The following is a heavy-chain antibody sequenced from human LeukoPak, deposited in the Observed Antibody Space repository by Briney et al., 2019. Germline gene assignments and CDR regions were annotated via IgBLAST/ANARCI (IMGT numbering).Heavy chain of an antibody. D-gene: IGHD6-6*01. J-gene: IGHJ4*02. CDR2: INHSGST. V-gene: IGHV4-34*01. Sequence: PSETLSLTCAVYGGSFSGYYWSWIRQPPGKGLEWIGEINHSGSTNYNPSLKSRVTISVDTSKNQFSLKLSSVTAADTAVYYCAHSSSSLPTDSWGQGNLVIVSS. CDR3: AHSSSSLPTDS. CDR1: GGSFSGYY.